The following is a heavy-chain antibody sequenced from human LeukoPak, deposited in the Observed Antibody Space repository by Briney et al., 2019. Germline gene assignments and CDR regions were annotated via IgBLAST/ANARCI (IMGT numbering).Heavy chain of an antibody. CDR2: MKQDGSEK. D-gene: IGHD4-17*01. J-gene: IGHJ6*02. V-gene: IGHV3-7*01. CDR3: ARDRRTVATSYYYYGMDV. Sequence: GGSLRLSCAASGFTFSSYWMSWVRQAPGKGLEWVANMKQDGSEKYYMDSVRGRFTISRDNAKNSLSLQMSSLRAEDTAVYYCARDRRTVATSYYYYGMDVWGQGTTVTVSS. CDR1: GFTFSSYW.